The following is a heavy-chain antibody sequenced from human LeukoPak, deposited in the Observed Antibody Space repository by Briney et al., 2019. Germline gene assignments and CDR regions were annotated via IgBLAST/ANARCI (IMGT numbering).Heavy chain of an antibody. CDR3: AREVLGGGDYNNYFDY. CDR1: GYTFTSYD. Sequence: ASVKVSCQASGYTFTSYDINGVRQATGKGLEWMGWMNPNSGNTGYAQKFQGRVTMTRNTSISTAYMELSSLRSEAMAVYYCAREVLGGGDYNNYFDYWGQGTLVTVSS. J-gene: IGHJ4*02. CDR2: MNPNSGNT. D-gene: IGHD2-21*02. V-gene: IGHV1-8*01.